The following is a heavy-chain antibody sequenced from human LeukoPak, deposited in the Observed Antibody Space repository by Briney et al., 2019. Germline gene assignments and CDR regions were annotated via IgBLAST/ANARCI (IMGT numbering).Heavy chain of an antibody. V-gene: IGHV4-34*01. CDR2: INHSGST. CDR1: GGSFSGYY. J-gene: IGHJ4*02. CDR3: ARRAHILTGYYSVYYFDY. Sequence: SETLSLTCAVYGGSFSGYYWSWIRQPPGKGLEWIGEINHSGSTNYNPSLKSRATISVDTSKNQFSLKLSSVTAADTAVYYCARRAHILTGYYSVYYFDYWGQGTLVTVSS. D-gene: IGHD3-9*01.